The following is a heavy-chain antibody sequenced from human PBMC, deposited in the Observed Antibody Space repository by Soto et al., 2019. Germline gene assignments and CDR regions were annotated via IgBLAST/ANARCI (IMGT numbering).Heavy chain of an antibody. J-gene: IGHJ4*02. CDR3: APTMEYPMAVAGTGFDN. D-gene: IGHD6-19*01. Sequence: GGSLRLSCVASGFKFSNYWMSWVRQAPGKGLEWVANIKQDGSEKYYVDSVKGRFTISRDNAKNSLYLQMNSLRAEDTAVYYCAPTMEYPMAVAGTGFDNWGQGTLVTVSS. CDR1: GFKFSNYW. V-gene: IGHV3-7*05. CDR2: IKQDGSEK.